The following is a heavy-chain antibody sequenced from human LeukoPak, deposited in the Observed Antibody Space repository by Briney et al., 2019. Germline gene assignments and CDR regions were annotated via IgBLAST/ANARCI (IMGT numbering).Heavy chain of an antibody. D-gene: IGHD4/OR15-4a*01. CDR3: ARLTIRNWFDP. J-gene: IGHJ5*02. CDR1: GGSISSGDYY. Sequence: SQTLSLTCTVSGGSISSGDYYWSWIRQPPGKGLEWIGYIYYSGSTYYNPSLKSRVTISVGTSKNQFSLKLSSVTAADTAVYYCARLTIRNWFDPWGQGTLVTVSS. V-gene: IGHV4-30-4*01. CDR2: IYYSGST.